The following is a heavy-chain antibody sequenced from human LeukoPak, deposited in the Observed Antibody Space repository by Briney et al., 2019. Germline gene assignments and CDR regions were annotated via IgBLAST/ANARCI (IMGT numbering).Heavy chain of an antibody. CDR3: ARGTGDYDYPLRDRWYFDL. Sequence: GGSLRLSCAASGFTLSNFAVHWVRQSPGKGLEWVAVISDDGSNKYYAEYVRGRFTISRSTPRNTLYLQMNSLRPEDTAVYYCARGTGDYDYPLRDRWYFDLRGRGTLVTVSS. D-gene: IGHD5-12*01. V-gene: IGHV3-30-3*01. CDR2: ISDDGSNK. J-gene: IGHJ2*01. CDR1: GFTLSNFA.